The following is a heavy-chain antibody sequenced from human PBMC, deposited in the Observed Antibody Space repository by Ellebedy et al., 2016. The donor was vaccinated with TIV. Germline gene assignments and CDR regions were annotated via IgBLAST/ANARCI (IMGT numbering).Heavy chain of an antibody. D-gene: IGHD3-22*01. J-gene: IGHJ5*02. CDR3: ARTILIITSDP. Sequence: GRFTISRDNTKNSLYLQMDSLRADDTAVYYCARTILIITSDPWGQGTLVTVSS. V-gene: IGHV3-48*03.